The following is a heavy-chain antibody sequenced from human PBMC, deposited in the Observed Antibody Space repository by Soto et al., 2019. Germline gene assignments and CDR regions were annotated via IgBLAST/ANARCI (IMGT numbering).Heavy chain of an antibody. Sequence: QITLKESGPTLVKPTQTLTLTCTFSGFSLSTNRVGVGWIRQPPGKALEWLALIYWDDDKRYSPSLKSRLTITKDTAKNQVVLTMTNMDPVDTATYYCAHLPYASGSHTGRFDPWGQGTLVTVSS. CDR2: IYWDDDK. CDR3: AHLPYASGSHTGRFDP. V-gene: IGHV2-5*02. D-gene: IGHD3-10*01. J-gene: IGHJ5*02. CDR1: GFSLSTNRVG.